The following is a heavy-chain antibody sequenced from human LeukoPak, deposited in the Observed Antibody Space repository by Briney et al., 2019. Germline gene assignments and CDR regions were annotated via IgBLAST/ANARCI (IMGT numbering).Heavy chain of an antibody. D-gene: IGHD3-10*01. CDR1: GFTFSSYS. V-gene: IGHV3-21*01. J-gene: IGHJ2*01. Sequence: KSGGSLRLSCAASGFTFSSYSMNWVRQAPGKGLEWVSSITASSNYIYYAESLEGRFTISRDNAKNSLFLQINSLRAEDTAVYYCARSPRGRVSWYFDLWGRGTLVTVSS. CDR3: ARSPRGRVSWYFDL. CDR2: ITASSNYI.